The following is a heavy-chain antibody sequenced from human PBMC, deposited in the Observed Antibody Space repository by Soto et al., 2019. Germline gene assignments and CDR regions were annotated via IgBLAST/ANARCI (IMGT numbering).Heavy chain of an antibody. CDR1: GGSFNNDDYT. CDR3: ARGDRAYNSFEP. V-gene: IGHV4-30-2*06. Sequence: QLQLQESDSGLVKPSQTLSLTCTVSGGSFNNDDYTWSWIRQSPGKGLEWIGYIYHSGGTYYNPSLKRRXXRXVXXSKNQFSLRLNSVTAADTAVYYCARGDRAYNSFEPWGQGTLVTVSS. J-gene: IGHJ5*02. CDR2: IYHSGGT.